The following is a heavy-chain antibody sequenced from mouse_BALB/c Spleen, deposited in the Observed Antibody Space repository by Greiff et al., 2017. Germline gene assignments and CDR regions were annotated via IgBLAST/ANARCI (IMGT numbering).Heavy chain of an antibody. J-gene: IGHJ4*01. D-gene: IGHD3-1*01. CDR2: IWGDGST. CDR3: AIDSSGYVALYYAMDY. Sequence: QVQLKQSGPGLVAPSQSLSITCTVSGFSLTGYGVNWVRQPPGKGLEWLGMIWGDGSTDYNSALKSRLSISKDNSKSQVFLKMNSLQTDDTARYYGAIDSSGYVALYYAMDYWGQGTSVTVSS. CDR1: GFSLTGYG. V-gene: IGHV2-6-7*01.